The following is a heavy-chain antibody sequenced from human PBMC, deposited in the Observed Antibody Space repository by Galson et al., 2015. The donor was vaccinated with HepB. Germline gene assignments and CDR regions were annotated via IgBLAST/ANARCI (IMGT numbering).Heavy chain of an antibody. Sequence: SLRLSCAASGFTFSSYSMNWIRQAPGKGLEWVSAISGSGGSTYYADSVKGRFTISRDNSKNTLYLQMNSLRAEDTAVYYCAKDHRGGSYRSLWFDPWCQGTLVTVSS. V-gene: IGHV3-23*01. CDR3: AKDHRGGSYRSLWFDP. J-gene: IGHJ5*02. D-gene: IGHD1-26*01. CDR1: GFTFSSYS. CDR2: ISGSGGST.